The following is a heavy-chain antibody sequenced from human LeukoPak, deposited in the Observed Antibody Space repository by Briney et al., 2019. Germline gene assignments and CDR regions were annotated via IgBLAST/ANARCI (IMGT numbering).Heavy chain of an antibody. V-gene: IGHV3-15*07. CDR1: GFTFSSSS. Sequence: GGSLRLSCAASGFTFSSSSMNWVRQAPGKGLEWVGRIRSKTHGEAIDYAAPVRGRFTISRDDSKNTLYLQLNSLKTEDTAVYYCVNEVIIAVTGNDYWGQGSLVTVSS. CDR3: VNEVIIAVTGNDY. D-gene: IGHD6-19*01. CDR2: IRSKTHGEAI. J-gene: IGHJ4*02.